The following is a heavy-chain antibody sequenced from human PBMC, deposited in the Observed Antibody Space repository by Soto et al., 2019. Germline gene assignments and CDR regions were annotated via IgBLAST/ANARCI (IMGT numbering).Heavy chain of an antibody. J-gene: IGHJ3*02. Sequence: QVQLQESGPGLVKPSETLSLTCTVSGGSISSYYWSWIRQPPGKGLEWIGYIYYRGSTNYNPSLKSRATRSVDTSNNQFSLKLSSVTAADTAVYYCAGASPRDAFDIWGQGTMVTVSS. CDR2: IYYRGST. D-gene: IGHD6-6*01. CDR1: GGSISSYY. CDR3: AGASPRDAFDI. V-gene: IGHV4-59*01.